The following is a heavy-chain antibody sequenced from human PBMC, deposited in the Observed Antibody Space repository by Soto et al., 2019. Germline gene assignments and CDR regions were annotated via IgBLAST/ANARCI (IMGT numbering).Heavy chain of an antibody. CDR1: GFSLSTSGVG. CDR2: IYWDDDK. D-gene: IGHD3-22*01. Sequence: SGPTLGNPTQTLTLTCTFSGFSLSTSGVGVGWIRQPPGKALEWLALIYWDDDKRYSPSLKSRLTITKDTSKNQVVLTMTNMDPVDTATYYSAQYYYDSSGYYRFDYWGQGTLVTVSS. CDR3: AQYYYDSSGYYRFDY. J-gene: IGHJ4*02. V-gene: IGHV2-5*02.